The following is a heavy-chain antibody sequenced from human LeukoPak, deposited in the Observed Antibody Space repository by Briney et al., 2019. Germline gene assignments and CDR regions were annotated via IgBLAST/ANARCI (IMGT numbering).Heavy chain of an antibody. Sequence: GGSLRLSCAASGFTFSSYDMPWVRQATGKGLEWVSAIATAGDTYYPGSVKGRFTISRENAKNSLYLQMNSLRAGDTAVYYCARSIVGAIDYWGQGTLVTVSS. J-gene: IGHJ4*02. V-gene: IGHV3-13*01. D-gene: IGHD1-26*01. CDR2: IATAGDT. CDR3: ARSIVGAIDY. CDR1: GFTFSSYD.